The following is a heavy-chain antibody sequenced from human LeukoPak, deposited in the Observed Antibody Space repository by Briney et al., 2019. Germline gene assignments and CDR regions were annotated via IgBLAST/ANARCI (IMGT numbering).Heavy chain of an antibody. J-gene: IGHJ3*02. CDR2: VYFSGDT. CDR1: RGSVTSYY. CDR3: ARDPSHHSGTFDI. V-gene: IGHV4-59*02. D-gene: IGHD2-15*01. Sequence: SETLSLTCTVSRGSVTSYYWSWIRQPPGKGLEWIGDVYFSGDTKYNPSLQSRVTISLDTPQNQFSLRPRSVTAADTAVYYCARDPSHHSGTFDIWGQGTMVTVSS.